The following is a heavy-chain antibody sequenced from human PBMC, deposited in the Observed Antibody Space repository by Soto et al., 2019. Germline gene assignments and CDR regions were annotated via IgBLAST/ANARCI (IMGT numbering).Heavy chain of an antibody. V-gene: IGHV1-3*01. Sequence: ASVKVSCKASGYTFTSYAMHWVRQAPGQRLEWMGWINAGNGNTKYSQKFQGRVTITRDTSASTAYMELSSLRSEDTAVYYCASSNLHLRYFDWLSDRFDYWGQGTLVNVSS. CDR3: ASSNLHLRYFDWLSDRFDY. J-gene: IGHJ4*02. CDR2: INAGNGNT. D-gene: IGHD3-9*01. CDR1: GYTFTSYA.